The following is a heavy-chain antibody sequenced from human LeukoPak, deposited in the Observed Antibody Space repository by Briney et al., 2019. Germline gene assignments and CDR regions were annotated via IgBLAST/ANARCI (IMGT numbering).Heavy chain of an antibody. CDR1: GGSISSYY. D-gene: IGHD2-15*01. CDR2: IYTSGST. CDR3: ARDLCSGGSCRYYSWFDP. Sequence: SETLSLTCTGSGGSISSYYWSWIRQPAGKGLEWIGRIYTSGSTNYNPSLKSRVTMSVDTSKNQFSLKLSSVTAADTAVYYCARDLCSGGSCRYYSWFDPWGQGTLVTVSS. J-gene: IGHJ5*02. V-gene: IGHV4-4*07.